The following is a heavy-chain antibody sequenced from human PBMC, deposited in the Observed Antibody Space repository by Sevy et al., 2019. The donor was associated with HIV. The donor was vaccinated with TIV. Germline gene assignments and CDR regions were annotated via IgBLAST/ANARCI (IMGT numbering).Heavy chain of an antibody. Sequence: GGSLRLSCAASGFTFSSYWMHWVRQAPGKGLVWVSRISGDGSSKTYADSVRGRFTISRDNAKNTLYLQMNSLRAEDTAVYYCARDGRATREFDYWGQGTLVTVSS. CDR2: ISGDGSSK. J-gene: IGHJ4*02. V-gene: IGHV3-74*01. CDR3: ARDGRATREFDY. D-gene: IGHD1-1*01. CDR1: GFTFSSYW.